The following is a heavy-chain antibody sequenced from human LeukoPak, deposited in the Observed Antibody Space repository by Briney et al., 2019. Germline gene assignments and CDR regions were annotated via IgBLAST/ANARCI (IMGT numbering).Heavy chain of an antibody. Sequence: GGSLRLSCAASGFTFSSYAMYWVRQARGKGLEWVAVILYDGSNKSHADSVKGRFTISRDNSKNTLYLQMNSLRAEDTAVYYCARDPQRGAPDYFDSWGQGTLVTVSS. CDR1: GFTFSSYA. V-gene: IGHV3-30-3*01. J-gene: IGHJ4*02. D-gene: IGHD6-25*01. CDR2: ILYDGSNK. CDR3: ARDPQRGAPDYFDS.